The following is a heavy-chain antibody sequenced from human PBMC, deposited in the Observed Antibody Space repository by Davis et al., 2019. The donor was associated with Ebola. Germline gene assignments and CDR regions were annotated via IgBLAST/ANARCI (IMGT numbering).Heavy chain of an antibody. Sequence: SETLSLTCTVSGGSISSYYWSWIRQPPGKGLEWIGYIYYSGSTNYNPSLKSRVTISVDTSKNQFSLKLSSVTAADTAVYYCARNTVTRYYYYGMDVWGQGTTVTVSS. CDR1: GGSISSYY. D-gene: IGHD4-17*01. CDR3: ARNTVTRYYYYGMDV. V-gene: IGHV4-59*01. CDR2: IYYSGST. J-gene: IGHJ6*02.